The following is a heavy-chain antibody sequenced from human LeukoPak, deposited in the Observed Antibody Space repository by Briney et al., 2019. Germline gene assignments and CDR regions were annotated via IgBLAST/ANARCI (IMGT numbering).Heavy chain of an antibody. D-gene: IGHD3-3*01. CDR3: AKAPPRVVIISLLDY. CDR2: ISANGGHT. J-gene: IGHJ4*02. Sequence: GGSLRLSCAASGFTFYNYAMSWVRQAPGKGLEWVSGISANGGHTYYTDFVKGRFNISRDISKNTLYLQMNSLRAEDTAVYYCAKAPPRVVIISLLDYWGQGTLVTVSS. V-gene: IGHV3-23*01. CDR1: GFTFYNYA.